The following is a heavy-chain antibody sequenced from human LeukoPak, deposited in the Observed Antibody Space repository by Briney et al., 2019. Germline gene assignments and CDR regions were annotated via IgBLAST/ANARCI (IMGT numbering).Heavy chain of an antibody. D-gene: IGHD1-26*01. CDR3: ARGRSGSYFYYYYYYMDV. CDR2: IYSTGST. Sequence: PSETLSLTCTVSGDSISSYYWSWIRQPAGKGLEWIGHIYSTGSTNYNPSLKSRVTMSVDTSRKQFSLRLSSVTAADTAVYYCARGRSGSYFYYYYYYMDVWGKGTTVTVSS. J-gene: IGHJ6*03. V-gene: IGHV4-4*07. CDR1: GDSISSYY.